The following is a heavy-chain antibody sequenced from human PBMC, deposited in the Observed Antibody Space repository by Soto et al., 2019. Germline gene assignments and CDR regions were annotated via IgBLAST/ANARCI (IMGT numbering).Heavy chain of an antibody. CDR1: GFTFSSYA. J-gene: IGHJ3*02. D-gene: IGHD3-10*01. Sequence: GGSLRLSCAASGFTFSSYAMHWVRQAPGKGLEWVAAISYDGSNKYYVDSVKGRFTISRDNSKNSLYMQMNSLRAEDTAVYYCARGAGSYFRRVVGAFDIWGQGTMVT. V-gene: IGHV3-30-3*01. CDR2: ISYDGSNK. CDR3: ARGAGSYFRRVVGAFDI.